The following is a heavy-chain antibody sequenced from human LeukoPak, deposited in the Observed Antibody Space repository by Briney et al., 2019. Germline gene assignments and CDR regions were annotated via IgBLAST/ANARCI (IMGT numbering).Heavy chain of an antibody. D-gene: IGHD2-15*01. J-gene: IGHJ4*02. CDR1: GYTFTSYD. CDR2: MNPRSGVT. Sequence: GASVKVSCKASGYTFTSYDFNWVRQATGQGLEWMGWMNPRSGVTGYAQKFQGRVTMTRNTSISTAYMELSSLRSEDTAVYFCARADVVLPPVAVTFANSWGQGTLVTVSS. V-gene: IGHV1-8*01. CDR3: ARADVVLPPVAVTFANS.